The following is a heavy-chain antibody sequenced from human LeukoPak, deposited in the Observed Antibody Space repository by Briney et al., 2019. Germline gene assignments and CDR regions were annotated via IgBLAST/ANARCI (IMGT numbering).Heavy chain of an antibody. J-gene: IGHJ3*02. CDR2: INTETEKP. Sequence: ASVKVSCKASGYSFTNYALNWVRQAPGQGLDWMGFINTETEKPTYAPAFTGRFVFSLDTSVSTAYLQISSLEAEDSAVFCARDAGLLDEDGFDIWGQGTRVSVSS. CDR1: GYSFTNYA. V-gene: IGHV7-4-1*02. CDR3: ARDAGLLDEDGFDI.